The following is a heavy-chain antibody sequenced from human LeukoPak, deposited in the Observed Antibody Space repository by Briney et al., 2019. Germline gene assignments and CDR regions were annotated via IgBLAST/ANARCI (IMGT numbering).Heavy chain of an antibody. CDR1: GGYMSSNY. D-gene: IGHD3-10*01. CDR2: IHHTRGA. Sequence: NPWETLSLTCTVSGGYMSSNYWRWIRRPPGKGLEWIGYIHHTRGATYSPSLRSRLSLSIGTSRNQFSVRLNSVTPADTAVYFCARVRDRYGETDYSGEGALVTVSS. CDR3: ARVRDRYGETDY. J-gene: IGHJ4*02. V-gene: IGHV4-59*01.